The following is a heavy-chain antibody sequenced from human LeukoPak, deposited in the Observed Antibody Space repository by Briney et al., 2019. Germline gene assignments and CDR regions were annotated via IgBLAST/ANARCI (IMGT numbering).Heavy chain of an antibody. Sequence: GASVKVSCKASRYTFTRYVINWVRQATGQGLEWMGWMNPNSGNTGYAQKFQSRGTITRNTSISTAYMDLSSLRSEDTAVYYCARGGVGYNYWFDPWGQGTLVTVSS. CDR1: RYTFTRYV. V-gene: IGHV1-8*01. J-gene: IGHJ5*02. CDR2: MNPNSGNT. D-gene: IGHD5-24*01. CDR3: ARGGVGYNYWFDP.